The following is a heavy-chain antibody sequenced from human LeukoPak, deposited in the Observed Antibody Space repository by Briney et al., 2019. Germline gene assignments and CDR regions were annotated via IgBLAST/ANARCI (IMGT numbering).Heavy chain of an antibody. D-gene: IGHD5-12*01. CDR2: ITSSGDNI. Sequence: GGSLRLSCAASGFTFSDYYMSWIRQAPGKGLECVAYITSSGDNIYYADSVKGRFTISRDNAKNALFLRMSSLRVEDTATYYCASDIVATSGDFRGQGTLVSVSS. V-gene: IGHV3-11*01. CDR1: GFTFSDYY. J-gene: IGHJ4*02. CDR3: ASDIVATSGDF.